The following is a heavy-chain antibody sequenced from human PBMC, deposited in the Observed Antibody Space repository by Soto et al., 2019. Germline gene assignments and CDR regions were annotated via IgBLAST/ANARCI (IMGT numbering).Heavy chain of an antibody. V-gene: IGHV3-30*04. CDR2: ISYDGSNK. J-gene: IGHJ4*02. CDR3: AKDPPGGAGYD. D-gene: IGHD5-18*01. Sequence: EGTLRLSCTASGFTFRIYAMHWVRQAPGKGLEWVAVISYDGSNKYYADSVKGRFTISRDNSKNTLYLQMNSLRAEDTAVYYCAKDPPGGAGYDWGQGTLVTVSS. CDR1: GFTFRIYA.